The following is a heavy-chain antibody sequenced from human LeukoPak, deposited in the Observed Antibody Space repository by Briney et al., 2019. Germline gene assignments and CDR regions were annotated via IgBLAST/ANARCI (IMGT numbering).Heavy chain of an antibody. D-gene: IGHD4-17*01. CDR2: ISGSGGST. J-gene: IGHJ4*02. Sequence: GGSLRLSCAASGVIISSYAMSWVRQAPGKGLEWVSAISGSGGSTYYADSVKGRFTISRDNSKNTLYLQMNSLRAEDTAVYYCAKGYGDYVGQKFDYWGQGTLVTVSS. CDR3: AKGYGDYVGQKFDY. V-gene: IGHV3-23*01. CDR1: GVIISSYA.